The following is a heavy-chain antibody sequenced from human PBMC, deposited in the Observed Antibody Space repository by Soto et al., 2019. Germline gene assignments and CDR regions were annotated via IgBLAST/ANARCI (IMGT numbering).Heavy chain of an antibody. Sequence: ASETLSLTCAVYGGSFSGYYWSWIRQPPGKVLEWIGEINHSGSTNYNPSLKSRVTISVDTSKNQFSLKLSSVTAADTAVYYCARGKLSDYVWGSYRYHFDYWGQGTVVTVPQ. J-gene: IGHJ4*02. CDR2: INHSGST. CDR3: ARGKLSDYVWGSYRYHFDY. V-gene: IGHV4-34*01. D-gene: IGHD3-16*02. CDR1: GGSFSGYY.